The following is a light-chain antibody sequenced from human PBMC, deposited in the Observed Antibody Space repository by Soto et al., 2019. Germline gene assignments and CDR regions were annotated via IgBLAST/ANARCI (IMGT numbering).Light chain of an antibody. Sequence: DIQMTQSPSSLSASVGDRVSITCLASQSIISYLNWYQQKPGKAPKLLIYAASSLQSGVPSRFSGSGSGTDFTLTISSLQPEDFATYYCQQSYSTPSTFGQGTKVDI. V-gene: IGKV1-39*01. CDR3: QQSYSTPST. CDR2: AAS. CDR1: QSIISY. J-gene: IGKJ2*01.